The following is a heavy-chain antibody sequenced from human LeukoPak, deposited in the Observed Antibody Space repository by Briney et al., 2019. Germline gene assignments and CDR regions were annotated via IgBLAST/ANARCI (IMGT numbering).Heavy chain of an antibody. V-gene: IGHV3-23*01. CDR1: GFTFSSYG. J-gene: IGHJ4*02. D-gene: IGHD2-15*01. Sequence: GGSLRLSCAASGFTFSSYGMSWVRQAPGKGLEWVSAISDTGNTYHADSVKGRFTISRDSSKNTLFFQMNRLRPEDAAVYYCAKAPVATCRGAFCYPFDYWGLGTLVTVSS. CDR2: ISDTGNT. CDR3: AKAPVATCRGAFCYPFDY.